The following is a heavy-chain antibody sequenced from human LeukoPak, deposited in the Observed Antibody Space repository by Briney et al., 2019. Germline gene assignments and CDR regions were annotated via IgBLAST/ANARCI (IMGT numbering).Heavy chain of an antibody. D-gene: IGHD3-10*01. CDR1: GYTFSSYG. CDR2: VNVYNGDT. Sequence: GASVKVSCKASGYTFSSYGFSWVRQAPGQGLEWMGWVNVYNGDTNYAQKFQGRVIMTSDASTSTGYMELTSLRSDDTAVYYCARARVWFGTLGYLDYWAREPWSPSP. J-gene: IGHJ4*02. CDR3: ARARVWFGTLGYLDY. V-gene: IGHV1-18*01.